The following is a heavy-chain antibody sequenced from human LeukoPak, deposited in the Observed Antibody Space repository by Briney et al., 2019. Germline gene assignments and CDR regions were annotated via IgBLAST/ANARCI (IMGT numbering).Heavy chain of an antibody. D-gene: IGHD1-26*01. Sequence: GGSLRLSCAASGFTFSTYGIHWVRQAPGRGLEWVAVISYDGSTKYYADSVRGRFTISRDNSKNTLYLQVNSLGAEDTAVYYCAKQNGGSYYGWDYFDYWGQGTLVTVSS. V-gene: IGHV3-30*18. CDR1: GFTFSTYG. J-gene: IGHJ4*02. CDR3: AKQNGGSYYGWDYFDY. CDR2: ISYDGSTK.